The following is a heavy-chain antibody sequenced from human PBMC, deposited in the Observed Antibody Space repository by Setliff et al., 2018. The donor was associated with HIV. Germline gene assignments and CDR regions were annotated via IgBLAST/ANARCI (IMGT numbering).Heavy chain of an antibody. V-gene: IGHV3-48*01. Sequence: GESLKISCAASGFTFSRYAMTWVRQAPGEGLEWVAYISAGSSLIYYVESVKGRFTISRDNAKNSLYLQMNTLRTEDTAVYYCAKVNPRSVVPSARILGGFDPWGQGTPVTVSS. CDR2: ISAGSSLI. CDR1: GFTFSRYA. CDR3: AKVNPRSVVPSARILGGFDP. J-gene: IGHJ5*02. D-gene: IGHD2-2*01.